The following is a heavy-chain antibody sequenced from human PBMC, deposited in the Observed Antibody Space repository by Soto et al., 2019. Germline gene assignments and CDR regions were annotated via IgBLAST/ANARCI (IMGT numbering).Heavy chain of an antibody. J-gene: IGHJ4*02. D-gene: IGHD3-22*01. V-gene: IGHV3-33*01. CDR3: ATLIYDSSGYSVDY. CDR1: GFTFSSYG. CDR2: IWYDGSNK. Sequence: QVQLVESGGGVVQPGRSLRLSCAAAGFTFSSYGMHWVRQAPGKGLEWVAVIWYDGSNKYYADSVKGRFTISRDNSKNSLYLHMNSLRAEDTAVYYCATLIYDSSGYSVDYWGQGTLVTVS.